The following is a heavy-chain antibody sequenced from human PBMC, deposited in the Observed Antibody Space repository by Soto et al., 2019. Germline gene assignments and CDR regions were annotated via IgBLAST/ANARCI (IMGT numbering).Heavy chain of an antibody. V-gene: IGHV4-30-4*01. CDR3: ARATALYGMDV. D-gene: IGHD4-4*01. J-gene: IGHJ6*02. CDR1: GGSISSGDYY. Sequence: LSLTCTVSGGSISSGDYYWSWIRQPPGKGLEWIGYIYYSGSTYYNPSLKSRVTISVDTSKNQFSLKLSSVTAADTAVYYCARATALYGMDVWGQGTTVTVSS. CDR2: IYYSGST.